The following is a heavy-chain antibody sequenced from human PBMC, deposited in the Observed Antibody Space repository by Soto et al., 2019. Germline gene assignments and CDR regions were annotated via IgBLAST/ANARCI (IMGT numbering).Heavy chain of an antibody. CDR3: ARSLLGPMAFDM. V-gene: IGHV3-21*04. CDR2: ISSSSSYI. J-gene: IGHJ3*02. CDR1: GFTFSSYS. Sequence: GGSLRLSCAASGFTFSSYSMNWVRQAPGKGLEWVSSISSSSSYIYYADSVKGRFAISRDNAKNSLFLQMNSLRDEDTAIYYCARSLLGPMAFDMWGHGTLVTVSS. D-gene: IGHD7-27*01.